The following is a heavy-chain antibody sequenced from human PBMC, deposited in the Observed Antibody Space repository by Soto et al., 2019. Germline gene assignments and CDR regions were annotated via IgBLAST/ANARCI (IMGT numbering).Heavy chain of an antibody. V-gene: IGHV3-33*01. D-gene: IGHD4-17*01. J-gene: IGHJ4*02. CDR2: TWYDGSNK. Sequence: QVQLVESGGGVVQPGTSLRLSCAASGFSFSIYGMHWVRQAPGEGLEWVAGTWYDGSNKYYADSVKGRFSISRDNSQNTLFLQMNSLRAEDTAVYYCARDDKDEYGADRGGFGCWGQGTLVTVS. CDR3: ARDDKDEYGADRGGFGC. CDR1: GFSFSIYG.